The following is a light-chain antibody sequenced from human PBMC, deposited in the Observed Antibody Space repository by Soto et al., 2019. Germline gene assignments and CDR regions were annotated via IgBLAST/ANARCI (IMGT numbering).Light chain of an antibody. Sequence: QSVLTQPASVSGSPGQSITISCTGTSSDVGSYYLVSWYQQYPGKAPKLMIYEVSKRPSGVSNRFSGSKSGDTASLTISGLQAEDEADYYCCSYAGSTTFVVIGGGTQLTVL. CDR1: SSDVGSYYL. CDR3: CSYAGSTTFVV. CDR2: EVS. V-gene: IGLV2-23*02. J-gene: IGLJ2*01.